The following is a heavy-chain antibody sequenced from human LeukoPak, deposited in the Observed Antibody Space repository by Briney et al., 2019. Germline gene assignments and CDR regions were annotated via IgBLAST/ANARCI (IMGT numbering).Heavy chain of an antibody. D-gene: IGHD3-22*01. Sequence: SETLSLTCAVSGYSTSSSNWWGWIRQPPGKGLEWIGYIYYSGSTYYNPSLKSRVSMSVDTSKNQFSLKLRSVTAVDTAVYWCARYNSDSSGFDYWGQGILVTVSS. J-gene: IGHJ4*02. CDR2: IYYSGST. CDR3: ARYNSDSSGFDY. CDR1: GYSTSSSNW. V-gene: IGHV4-28*01.